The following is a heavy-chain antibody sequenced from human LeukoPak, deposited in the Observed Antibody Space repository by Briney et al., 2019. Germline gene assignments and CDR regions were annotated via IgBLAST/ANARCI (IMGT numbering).Heavy chain of an antibody. CDR1: GGSISSYD. D-gene: IGHD6-13*01. V-gene: IGHV4-59*01. CDR3: AREGAAAGIGSSYYYYYMDV. Sequence: SETLSLTCTVSGGSISSYDWSWIRQPPGKGLEWIGYIYYSGSTNYNPSLKSRVTISVDTSKNQFSLKLSSVTAADTAVYYCAREGAAAGIGSSYYYYYMDVWGKGTTVTVSS. CDR2: IYYSGST. J-gene: IGHJ6*03.